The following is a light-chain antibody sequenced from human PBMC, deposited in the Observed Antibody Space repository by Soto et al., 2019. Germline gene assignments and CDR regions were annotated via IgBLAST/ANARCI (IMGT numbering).Light chain of an antibody. V-gene: IGLV2-11*01. Sequence: QSALTRPRSVSGSPGQSVTISCTGTSSDVGDYNYVSWYQQHPGKAPKFIIYEVSKRPSGVPDRFSGSKSGNTASLTISGLQAEDEADYYCCSYAGSYTVVFGGGTKVTVL. CDR1: SSDVGDYNY. CDR3: CSYAGSYTVV. J-gene: IGLJ2*01. CDR2: EVS.